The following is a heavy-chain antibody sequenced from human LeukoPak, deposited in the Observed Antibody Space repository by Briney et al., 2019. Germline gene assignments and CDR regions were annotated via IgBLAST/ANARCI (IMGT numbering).Heavy chain of an antibody. Sequence: PGRSQRLSCAASGFTFSSYAMHWVRQAPGKGLEWMAFISYDGSNKYYADSVKGRFTISRDNAKNSLYLQMNSLRAEDTAVYYCARVAINDYGDYFDYWGQGTLVTVSS. D-gene: IGHD4-17*01. CDR2: ISYDGSNK. J-gene: IGHJ4*02. CDR1: GFTFSSYA. V-gene: IGHV3-30*04. CDR3: ARVAINDYGDYFDY.